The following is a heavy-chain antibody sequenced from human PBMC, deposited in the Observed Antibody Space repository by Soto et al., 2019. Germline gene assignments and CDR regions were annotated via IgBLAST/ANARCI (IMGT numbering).Heavy chain of an antibody. CDR2: IIPIFGTA. J-gene: IGHJ4*02. CDR1: GGTFSSYA. D-gene: IGHD3-10*01. CDR3: ARGRGYYGSGSYDRPSYFDY. Sequence: QVQLVQSGAEVKKPGSSVKVSCKASGGTFSSYAISWVRQAPGQGLEWMGGIIPIFGTANYAQKFQGRVTITADDSTSTAYMGLSGLRSEDTAVYYCARGRGYYGSGSYDRPSYFDYWGQGTLVTVSS. V-gene: IGHV1-69*12.